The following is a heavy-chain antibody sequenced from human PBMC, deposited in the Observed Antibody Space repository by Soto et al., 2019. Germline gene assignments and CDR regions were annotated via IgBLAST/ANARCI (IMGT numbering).Heavy chain of an antibody. V-gene: IGHV3-33*01. J-gene: IGHJ5*02. CDR3: ARASKIAAADSFDP. D-gene: IGHD6-13*01. CDR1: GFTFGSYG. CDR2: IWYDGSNK. Sequence: VQLVESGGGVVQPGRSLRLSCAASGFTFGSYGMHWVRQAPGKGLEWVAVIWYDGSNKYYADSVKGRFTISRDNSKNTLYLQMNSLRAEDTAVYYCARASKIAAADSFDPWGQGTLVTVSS.